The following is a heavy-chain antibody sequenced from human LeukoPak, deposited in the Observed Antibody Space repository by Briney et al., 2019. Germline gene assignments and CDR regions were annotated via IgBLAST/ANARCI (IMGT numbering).Heavy chain of an antibody. Sequence: PGGSLRLSCAASGLTFSSYAMSWVRQAPGKGLEWVSAISGSGGSTYYADSVKGRFTISRDNSTNTLYLQMNSLRAEDTAVYYCAKVRYSSSWYNDYWGQGTLVTVSS. J-gene: IGHJ4*02. CDR2: ISGSGGST. CDR3: AKVRYSSSWYNDY. CDR1: GLTFSSYA. V-gene: IGHV3-23*01. D-gene: IGHD6-13*01.